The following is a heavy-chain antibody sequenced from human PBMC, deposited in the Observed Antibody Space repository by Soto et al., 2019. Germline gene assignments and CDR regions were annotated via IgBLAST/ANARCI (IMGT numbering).Heavy chain of an antibody. CDR3: ARDRTHRYFDWREAFDI. CDR2: INPSGGST. CDR1: GYTFTSYY. D-gene: IGHD3-9*01. Sequence: PGASVKVSCKASGYTFTSYYMHWVRQAPGQGLEWMGIINPSGGSTSYAQKFQGRVTMTRDTSTSTVYMELSSLRSEDTAVYYCARDRTHRYFDWREAFDIWGQGTMVTVSS. J-gene: IGHJ3*02. V-gene: IGHV1-46*01.